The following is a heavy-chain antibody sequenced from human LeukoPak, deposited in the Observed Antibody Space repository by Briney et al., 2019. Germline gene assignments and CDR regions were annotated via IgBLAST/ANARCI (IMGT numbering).Heavy chain of an antibody. D-gene: IGHD3-10*01. CDR1: GGTFSSYA. Sequence: SVKVSCKASGGTFSSYAISWVRQAPGQGLEWMGGIIPIFGTANYAQKFQGRVTITTDESTSTAYMELSSLRSEDTAVYYCARDMVRGVTGYYFDYWGQGTLVTVSS. CDR2: IIPIFGTA. J-gene: IGHJ4*02. CDR3: ARDMVRGVTGYYFDY. V-gene: IGHV1-69*05.